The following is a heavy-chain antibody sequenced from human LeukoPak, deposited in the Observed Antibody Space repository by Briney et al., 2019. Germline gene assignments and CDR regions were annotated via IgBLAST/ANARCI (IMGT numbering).Heavy chain of an antibody. CDR3: AGDSSGWSIKYFQH. CDR2: ISAYNGNT. Sequence: ASVKVSCKASGYTFTSYGISWVRQAPGQGLEWMGWISAYNGNTNYAQKLQGRVTMTTDTSTSTAYMELRSLRSDDTAVYYCAGDSSGWSIKYFQHWGQGTLVTVSS. V-gene: IGHV1-18*01. D-gene: IGHD6-19*01. CDR1: GYTFTSYG. J-gene: IGHJ1*01.